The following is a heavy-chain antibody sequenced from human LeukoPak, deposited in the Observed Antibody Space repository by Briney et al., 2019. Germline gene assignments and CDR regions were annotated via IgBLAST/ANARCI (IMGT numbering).Heavy chain of an antibody. CDR2: IQYNGRDK. V-gene: IGHV3-30*02. Sequence: PGGSLRLSCAASGFTFSSCGMHWVRQAPGKGLEWVAFIQYNGRDKFYADSVKGRFTISRDNSKNTLSLQMNSLRAEDTAIYYCATYRQVLLPFESWGQGTLVTVSS. CDR1: GFTFSSCG. D-gene: IGHD2-8*02. J-gene: IGHJ4*02. CDR3: ATYRQVLLPFES.